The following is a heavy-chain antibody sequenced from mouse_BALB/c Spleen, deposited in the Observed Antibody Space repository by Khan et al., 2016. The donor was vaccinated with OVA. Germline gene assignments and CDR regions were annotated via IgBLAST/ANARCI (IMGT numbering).Heavy chain of an antibody. J-gene: IGHJ3*01. CDR1: GYTFTNYV. Sequence: VRLQQSGPDLVKPGASVKMSCKASGYTFTNYVMHWVKQKPGQGLEWIGYINPYNDGIRYNEKFRDRATLTSDKSSNTATMELSSLTSEDSAVYYCAREASNWDFSVAYWGQGTLVTVSA. CDR2: INPYNDGI. D-gene: IGHD4-1*01. CDR3: AREASNWDFSVAY. V-gene: IGHV1S136*01.